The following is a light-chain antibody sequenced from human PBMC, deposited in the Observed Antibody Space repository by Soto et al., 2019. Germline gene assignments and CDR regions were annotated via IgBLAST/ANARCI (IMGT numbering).Light chain of an antibody. CDR3: QQYNSYSWT. CDR1: QSISSW. J-gene: IGKJ1*01. Sequence: DIQMTQSPSTLSASVGDRVTITCRASQSISSWLAWYQQKPGKAPKLLIHKASSLESGVPSRFSGSVSGTEFTLTISSLQPDDFATYYCQQYNSYSWTFGQGTKVEIK. V-gene: IGKV1-5*03. CDR2: KAS.